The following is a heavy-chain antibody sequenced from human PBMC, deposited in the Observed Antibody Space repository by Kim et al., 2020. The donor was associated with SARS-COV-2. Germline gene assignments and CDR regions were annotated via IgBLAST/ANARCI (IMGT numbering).Heavy chain of an antibody. CDR3: ARETGVRGYSYGNDY. CDR2: ISSSSSYI. V-gene: IGHV3-21*01. CDR1: GFTFSSYS. D-gene: IGHD5-18*01. J-gene: IGHJ4*02. Sequence: GGSLRLSCAASGFTFSSYSMNWVRQAPGKGLEWVSSISSSSSYIYYADSVKGRFTISRDNAKNSLYLQMNSLRAEDTAVYYCARETGVRGYSYGNDYWGQGTLVTVSS.